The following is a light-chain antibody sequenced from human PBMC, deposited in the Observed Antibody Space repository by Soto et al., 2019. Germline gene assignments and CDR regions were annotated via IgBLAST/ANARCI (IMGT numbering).Light chain of an antibody. CDR1: HKISSRY. Sequence: EIVVTQSPGTLSLSPGERATLSCSASHKISSRYLAWYLQKPGQAPRFLIYGASSRATGIPDRFSGSGSGTDFTLTISRLEPEDFAVYYCQQYGGTPPITFGQGTRLEIK. V-gene: IGKV3-20*01. CDR3: QQYGGTPPIT. J-gene: IGKJ5*01. CDR2: GAS.